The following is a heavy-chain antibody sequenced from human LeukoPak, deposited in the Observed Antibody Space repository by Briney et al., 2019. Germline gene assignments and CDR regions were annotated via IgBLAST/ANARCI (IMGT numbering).Heavy chain of an antibody. J-gene: IGHJ4*02. CDR2: IIPIFGTA. CDR1: GGTFSSYA. V-gene: IGHV1-69*05. CDR3: ATARSAGGYKSEPIDY. D-gene: IGHD5-24*01. Sequence: ASAKVSCKASGGTFSSYAISWVRQAPGQGLEWMGGIIPIFGTANYAQKFQGRVTITTDESTSTAYMELSSLRSEDTAVYYCATARSAGGYKSEPIDYWGQGTLVTVSS.